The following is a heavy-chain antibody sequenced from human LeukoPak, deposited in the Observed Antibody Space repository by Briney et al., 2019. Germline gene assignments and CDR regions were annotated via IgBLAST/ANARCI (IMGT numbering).Heavy chain of an antibody. CDR2: IYPSGST. Sequence: SETLSLTCTVSGGSISSHYWTWIRQPAGKGLEWIGRIYPSGSTNYNPSLKSRVTMSVDTSKNQFSLKLSSVTAADTAVYYCARENSGSYREFDYWGQGTLVTVSS. V-gene: IGHV4-4*07. D-gene: IGHD1-26*01. J-gene: IGHJ4*02. CDR3: ARENSGSYREFDY. CDR1: GGSISSHY.